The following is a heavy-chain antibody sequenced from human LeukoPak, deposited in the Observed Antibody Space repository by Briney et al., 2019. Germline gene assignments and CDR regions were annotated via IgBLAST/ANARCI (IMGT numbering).Heavy chain of an antibody. D-gene: IGHD1-1*01. Sequence: GGSLRLSCVASGFTVSSNYMSWVRQAPGKGLELVSLLYTGGTTYYADSVEGRFTISRDDSKNTIYLQMNSLRAEDTAVYYCARGGVNYWNPRYWGQGTLVTVSS. CDR1: GFTVSSNY. J-gene: IGHJ4*02. CDR3: ARGGVNYWNPRY. CDR2: LYTGGTT. V-gene: IGHV3-53*01.